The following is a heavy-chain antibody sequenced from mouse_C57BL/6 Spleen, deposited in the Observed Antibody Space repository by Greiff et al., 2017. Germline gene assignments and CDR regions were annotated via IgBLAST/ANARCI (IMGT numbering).Heavy chain of an antibody. J-gene: IGHJ2*01. Sequence: EVKVVESGGGLVKPGGSLKLSCAASGFTFSDYGMHWVRQAPEKGLEWVAYISSGSSTIYYADTVKGRFTISRDNAKNTLFLQMTSRRSEDTAMYYCARGAIYDGYDNCFDYWGQGTTLTVSS. CDR3: ARGAIYDGYDNCFDY. D-gene: IGHD2-3*01. V-gene: IGHV5-17*01. CDR2: ISSGSSTI. CDR1: GFTFSDYG.